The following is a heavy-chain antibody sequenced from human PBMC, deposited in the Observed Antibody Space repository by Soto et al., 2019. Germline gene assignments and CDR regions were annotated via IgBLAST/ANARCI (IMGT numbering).Heavy chain of an antibody. CDR1: GGSISSYY. Sequence: SETLSLTCTVSGGSISSYYCSWIRQPPGKGLEWIGYLYYSGSTNYNPSRKSRVTISVDTSKNQFSLKLSSVTAADTAVYYCARDSGYYDFWSGYGPSHYYYYYGMDVWGQGTTVTVSS. J-gene: IGHJ6*02. CDR2: LYYSGST. D-gene: IGHD3-3*01. CDR3: ARDSGYYDFWSGYGPSHYYYYYGMDV. V-gene: IGHV4-59*01.